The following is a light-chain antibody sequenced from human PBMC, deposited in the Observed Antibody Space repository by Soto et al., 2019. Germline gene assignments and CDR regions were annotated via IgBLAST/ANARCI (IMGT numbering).Light chain of an antibody. J-gene: IGKJ4*01. Sequence: EIVLTQSPGTLSLSPGERATLSCRASQSVSNTYLAWYQQKPGQAPRLLISGASSRATGIPDRFSGSGSVTDFSLTISRLEPEDFAVYYCQQHGTSPELTFGGGTRVEIK. CDR2: GAS. V-gene: IGKV3-20*01. CDR3: QQHGTSPELT. CDR1: QSVSNTY.